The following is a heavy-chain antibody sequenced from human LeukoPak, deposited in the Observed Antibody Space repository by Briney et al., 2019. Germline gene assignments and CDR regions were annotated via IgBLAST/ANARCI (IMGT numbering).Heavy chain of an antibody. Sequence: ASVTVSCKASGYTFTSYDINWVRQAPGQGLEWMGWMNPNSGNAGYAQKFQGRVTMTRNTSISTAYMELSSLRSEDTAVYYCARGRRESTYYDILTGYYKYNWFDPWGQGTLVTVSS. J-gene: IGHJ5*02. CDR1: GYTFTSYD. D-gene: IGHD3-9*01. CDR3: ARGRRESTYYDILTGYYKYNWFDP. V-gene: IGHV1-8*01. CDR2: MNPNSGNA.